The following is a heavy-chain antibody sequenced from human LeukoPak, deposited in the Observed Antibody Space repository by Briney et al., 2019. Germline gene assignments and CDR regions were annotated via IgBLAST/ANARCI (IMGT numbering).Heavy chain of an antibody. V-gene: IGHV3-33*06. CDR2: IWYDGSNK. J-gene: IGHJ6*02. D-gene: IGHD3-3*01. CDR1: GFTFSSYG. CDR3: AKDLRRSGYSTGMDV. Sequence: PGGSLRLSCAASGFTFSSYGMHWVRQAPGKGLEWVAVIWYDGSNKYYADSVKGRFTISRDNSKNTLYLQMNSLRAEDTAVYYCAKDLRRSGYSTGMDVWGQGTTVTVSS.